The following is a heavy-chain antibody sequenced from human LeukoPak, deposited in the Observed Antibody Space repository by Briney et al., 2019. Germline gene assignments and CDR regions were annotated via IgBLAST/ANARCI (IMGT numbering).Heavy chain of an antibody. J-gene: IGHJ6*04. CDR2: INLSGST. V-gene: IGHV4-34*01. CDR3: ARGGRYMSSRWYGGAYYYMDV. Sequence: SETLSLTCAVYGGSFSDYYWTWIREPPGKGRDWIGDINLSGSTSYNPSLKSRVTISEDTSKNQVSLKLTSVTAAYTAVYYCARGGRYMSSRWYGGAYYYMDVWGKGTTVTVSS. D-gene: IGHD6-13*01. CDR1: GGSFSDYY.